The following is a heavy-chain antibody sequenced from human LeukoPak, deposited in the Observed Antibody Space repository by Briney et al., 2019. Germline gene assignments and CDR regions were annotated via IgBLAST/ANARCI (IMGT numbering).Heavy chain of an antibody. D-gene: IGHD3-10*01. CDR3: ARVDYYGSGSSRYYYYMDV. J-gene: IGHJ6*03. V-gene: IGHV4-4*02. Sequence: SGTLSLTCAVSGGSISSSTWWTWVRQPPGKGLEWIEEIYHSGSTNYNPSLKSRVTISVDKSKNQFSLKLSSVTAADTAVYYCARVDYYGSGSSRYYYYMDVWGKGTTVTVSS. CDR1: GGSISSSTW. CDR2: IYHSGST.